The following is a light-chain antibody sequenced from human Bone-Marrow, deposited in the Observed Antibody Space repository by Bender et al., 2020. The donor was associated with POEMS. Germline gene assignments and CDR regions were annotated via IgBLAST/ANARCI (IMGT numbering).Light chain of an antibody. CDR2: TNN. V-gene: IGLV1-44*01. CDR1: GSNIGGYP. J-gene: IGLJ3*02. Sequence: QSVLTQPPSVSGTPGQRVTISCSGSGSNIGGYPVNWYQQLPGTAPRLLIYTNNQRPSGVPDRFSASKSGTSASLAISGLQAEDEADYYCCASAGSSTLVFGGGTKVTVL. CDR3: CASAGSSTLV.